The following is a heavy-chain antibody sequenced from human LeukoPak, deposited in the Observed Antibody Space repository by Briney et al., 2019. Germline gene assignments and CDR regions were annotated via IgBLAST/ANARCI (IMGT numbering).Heavy chain of an antibody. D-gene: IGHD6-13*01. CDR3: AKETGIAAAGTFY. Sequence: GGTLRLSCAASGFTFSSYAMSWVCQAPRKGMEWGSAIGGSGGSTYYAACVKGLFTIYRDKSKNTLYLQMNSLRAEDTAVYYCAKETGIAAAGTFYWGQGTLVTVSS. CDR1: GFTFSSYA. CDR2: IGGSGGST. J-gene: IGHJ4*02. V-gene: IGHV3-23*01.